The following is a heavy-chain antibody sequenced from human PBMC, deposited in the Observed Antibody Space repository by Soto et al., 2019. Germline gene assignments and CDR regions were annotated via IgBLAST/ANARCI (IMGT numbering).Heavy chain of an antibody. J-gene: IGHJ5*02. CDR2: IYWDGDK. CDR3: AHRVINWFDP. CDR1: GFSLSTCGVG. V-gene: IGHV2-5*02. Sequence: SGPTLVNPTQTLKLTCTFSGFSLSTCGVGVAWIRQPPGKALEWLAVIYWDGDKRYSPYLKSRLTITRDTSKNQVVLTMTNMDTVDTATYYCAHRVINWFDPWGQGTLVTISS.